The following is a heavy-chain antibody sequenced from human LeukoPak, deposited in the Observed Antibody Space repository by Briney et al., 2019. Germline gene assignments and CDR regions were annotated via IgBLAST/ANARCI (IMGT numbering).Heavy chain of an antibody. CDR2: IYYSGST. J-gene: IGHJ5*02. Sequence: SETLSLTCTVSGGSISSSSYYWGWIRQPPGKGLEWIGSIYYSGSTCYNPSLKSRVTISVDTSKNQFSLKLSSVTAADTAGYYCARRTLKQLVNWFDPWGQGTLVTVSS. CDR1: GGSISSSSYY. CDR3: ARRTLKQLVNWFDP. D-gene: IGHD6-6*01. V-gene: IGHV4-39*01.